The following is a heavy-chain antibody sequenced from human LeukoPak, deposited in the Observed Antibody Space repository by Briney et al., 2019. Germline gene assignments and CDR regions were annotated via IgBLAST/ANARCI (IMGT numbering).Heavy chain of an antibody. V-gene: IGHV3-53*01. J-gene: IGHJ4*02. Sequence: GGSLRLSCVVSGFTVSSNYMSWVRQAPGKGLEWVSVLYSGGNTYHADSVKGRFTISRDNSKNTLFLQMNSLRAEDTAVYYCAKLSLSGRSQSADYWGQGTLVTVSS. D-gene: IGHD3-10*01. CDR2: LYSGGNT. CDR1: GFTVSSNY. CDR3: AKLSLSGRSQSADY.